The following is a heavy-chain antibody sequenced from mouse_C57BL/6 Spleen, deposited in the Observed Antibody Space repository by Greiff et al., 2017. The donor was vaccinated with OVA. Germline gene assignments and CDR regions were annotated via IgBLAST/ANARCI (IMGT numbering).Heavy chain of an antibody. CDR1: GYSFTDYN. D-gene: IGHD2-2*01. CDR3: ASDGSDGGYFDV. CDR2: INPNYGTT. Sequence: EVQLQQSGPELVKPGASVKISCKASGYSFTDYNMNWVKQSNGKSLEWIGVINPNYGTTSYNQKFKGKATLTVDQSSSTAYMQLNSLTSEDTAVDNCASDGSDGGYFDVWGTGTTVTVSS. V-gene: IGHV1-39*01. J-gene: IGHJ1*03.